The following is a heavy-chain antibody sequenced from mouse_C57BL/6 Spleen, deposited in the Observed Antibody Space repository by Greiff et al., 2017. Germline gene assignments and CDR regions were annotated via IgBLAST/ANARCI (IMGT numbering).Heavy chain of an antibody. CDR3: SRSGPYAMDY. J-gene: IGHJ4*01. CDR1: GYTFTDYY. D-gene: IGHD4-1*01. Sequence: QVQLKQSGAELVRPGASVKLSCKASGYTFTDYYINWVKQRPGQGLEWIARIYPGSGNTYYNEKFKGKATLTAEKSSSTAYMQLSSLTSDDSAVYFCSRSGPYAMDYWGQGTSVTVSA. CDR2: IYPGSGNT. V-gene: IGHV1-76*01.